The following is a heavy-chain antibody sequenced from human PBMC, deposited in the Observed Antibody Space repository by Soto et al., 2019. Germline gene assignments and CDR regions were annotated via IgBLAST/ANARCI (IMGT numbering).Heavy chain of an antibody. D-gene: IGHD3-10*01. Sequence: GGSLRLSCAASGFTVSSNYMSWVRQAPGKGLEWVSVIYSGGSTYYADSVKGRFTISRDNSKNTLYLQMNSLRAEDTAVYYCARDLVVRGPTPSGYWGQGTLVTVSS. CDR2: IYSGGST. J-gene: IGHJ4*02. CDR1: GFTVSSNY. V-gene: IGHV3-66*01. CDR3: ARDLVVRGPTPSGY.